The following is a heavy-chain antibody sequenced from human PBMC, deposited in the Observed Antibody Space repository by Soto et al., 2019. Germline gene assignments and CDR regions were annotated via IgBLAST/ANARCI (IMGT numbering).Heavy chain of an antibody. CDR3: AKAADSIVVVPASIFDY. CDR2: ISWNSGSI. J-gene: IGHJ4*02. D-gene: IGHD2-2*01. Sequence: GGSLRVSCAASGFTFDDYAMHWVRQAPGKGLEWVSGISWNSGSIGYADSVKGRFTISRDNAKNSLYLQMNSLRAEDTALYYCAKAADSIVVVPASIFDYWGQGTLVTVSS. CDR1: GFTFDDYA. V-gene: IGHV3-9*01.